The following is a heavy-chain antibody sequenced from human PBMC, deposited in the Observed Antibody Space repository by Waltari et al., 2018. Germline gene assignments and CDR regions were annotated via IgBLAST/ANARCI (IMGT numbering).Heavy chain of an antibody. CDR2: ISDSGVNT. CDR3: ATRVSS. CDR1: GFTFSNFF. J-gene: IGHJ5*02. V-gene: IGHV3-23*01. Sequence: EVQLLESGGGFVPPRGSLSLPSAASGFTFSNFFMNWVRQVPGKGLEWVSAISDSGVNTYYADSLKGRFTISRDKSKNTLYLQMNSLRADDTAIYYCATRVSSWGQGTLVTVSS. D-gene: IGHD3-10*01.